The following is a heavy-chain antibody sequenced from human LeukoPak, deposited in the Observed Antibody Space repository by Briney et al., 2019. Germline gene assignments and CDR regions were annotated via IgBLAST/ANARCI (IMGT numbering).Heavy chain of an antibody. D-gene: IGHD5-12*01. J-gene: IGHJ4*02. V-gene: IGHV4-30-4*01. CDR3: ARYSGYDSFDY. CDR1: GGSISSGDYY. CDR2: IYYSGST. Sequence: PSETLSLTCTVSGGSISSGDYYWSWIRQPPGKGLEWIGYIYYSGSTYYNPSLKSRVTISVDTSKNQFSLKMSSVTAADTAVYYCARYSGYDSFDYWGQGTLVTVSS.